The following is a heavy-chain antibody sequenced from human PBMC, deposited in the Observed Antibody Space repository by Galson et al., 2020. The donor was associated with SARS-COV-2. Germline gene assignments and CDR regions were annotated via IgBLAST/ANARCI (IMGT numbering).Heavy chain of an antibody. D-gene: IGHD3-22*01. CDR2: VYYSGST. CDR1: GGSISSSSYY. CDR3: ARAWGGDHYDVSGFSFFDY. V-gene: IGHV4-39*07. J-gene: IGHJ4*02. Sequence: SETLSLTCTVSGGSISSSSYYWGWIRQPPGKGLEWIGNVYYSGSTDYNPSLKSRVTISLDTSKNQFSLKLSSVTAADTAVFFCARAWGGDHYDVSGFSFFDYWGQGTLVTVSS.